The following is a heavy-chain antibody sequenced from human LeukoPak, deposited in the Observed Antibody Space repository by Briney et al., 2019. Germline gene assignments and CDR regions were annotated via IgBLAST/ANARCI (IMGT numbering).Heavy chain of an antibody. CDR1: GFTVTSNY. CDR2: IYSGGST. J-gene: IGHJ4*02. D-gene: IGHD6-6*01. CDR3: ARGLSGSSSPLYPFDS. V-gene: IGHV3-53*01. Sequence: GGSLRLSCAASGFTVTSNYMSWVRQAPGKGLEWVSVIYSGGSTYYADSVKGRFIISRDNSKNTVYLQMNSLRAEDTAVYYCARGLSGSSSPLYPFDSWGQGALVTVSS.